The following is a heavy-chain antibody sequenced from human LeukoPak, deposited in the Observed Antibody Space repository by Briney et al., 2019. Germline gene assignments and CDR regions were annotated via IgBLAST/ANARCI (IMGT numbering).Heavy chain of an antibody. CDR1: GGSFSGYY. Sequence: SETLSLTCAVYGGSFSGYYWSWIRQPPGKGLEWIGEINHSGSTNYNPSLKSRVTISVNTSKNQFSLKLSSVTAADTAVYYCARMRYYYGSGTIGDFDYWGQGTLVTVSS. CDR2: INHSGST. CDR3: ARMRYYYGSGTIGDFDY. D-gene: IGHD3-10*01. V-gene: IGHV4-34*01. J-gene: IGHJ4*02.